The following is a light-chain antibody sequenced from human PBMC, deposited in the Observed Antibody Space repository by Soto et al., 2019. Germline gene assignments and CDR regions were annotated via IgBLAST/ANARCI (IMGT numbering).Light chain of an antibody. J-gene: IGKJ2*01. V-gene: IGKV1-9*01. CDR1: QGISSY. CDR3: QQLNSYHP. Sequence: DIPLTQSPSFLSASVGDRVTITCRASQGISSYLAWYQQKPGKAPKLLIYAASTLQSGVPSRFSGSGSGTELTLTISSLQPEDFATYYCQQLNSYHPFGQGTKLEIK. CDR2: AAS.